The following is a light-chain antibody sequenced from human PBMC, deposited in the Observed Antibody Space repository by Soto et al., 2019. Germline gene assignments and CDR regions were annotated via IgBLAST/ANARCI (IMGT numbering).Light chain of an antibody. CDR3: QQLHDYPIT. J-gene: IGKJ5*01. V-gene: IGKV1-8*01. CDR1: QDIGTY. Sequence: AIRMTQSPSSFSASTGDRVSITCRATQDIGTYLAWYQQIPGKAPKLLIYAASSLQSGVPSRFSGSGSGTDFTLTISSLQPEDFATYYCQQLHDYPITFGQGTRLAIK. CDR2: AAS.